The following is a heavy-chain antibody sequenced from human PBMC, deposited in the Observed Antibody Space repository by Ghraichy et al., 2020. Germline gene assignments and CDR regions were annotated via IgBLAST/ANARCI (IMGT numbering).Heavy chain of an antibody. CDR3: AHSGWYSIVD. J-gene: IGHJ4*02. Sequence: SQTLSLTCAVSGASISSSKWWAWVRQSPGKGLELIGEISSSGITNYTPPFKSRATISLEESNNQFSLKLDSLTAEDTASYSCAHSGWYSIVDWGPGTLVTGSS. V-gene: IGHV4/OR15-8*02. CDR1: GASISSSKW. CDR2: ISSSGIT. D-gene: IGHD6-19*01.